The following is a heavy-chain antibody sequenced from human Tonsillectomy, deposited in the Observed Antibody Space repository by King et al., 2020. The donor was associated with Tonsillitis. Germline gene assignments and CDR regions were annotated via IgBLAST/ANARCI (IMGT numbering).Heavy chain of an antibody. CDR2: IYSGGST. CDR1: GFTVSSNY. J-gene: IGHJ4*02. D-gene: IGHD6-13*01. Sequence: VQLVESGGGLVQPGGSLRLSCAASGFTVSSNYMSWVRQAPGEGLEWVSVIYSGGSTYYADSVKGRFTISRDNSKNTLYLQMNRLRAEDTAVYYCARTLPSYSSSWYPFDYWGQGTLVTVSS. CDR3: ARTLPSYSSSWYPFDY. V-gene: IGHV3-66*01.